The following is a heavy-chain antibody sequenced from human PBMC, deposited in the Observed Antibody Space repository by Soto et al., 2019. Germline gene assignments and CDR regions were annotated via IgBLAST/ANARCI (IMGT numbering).Heavy chain of an antibody. V-gene: IGHV3-21*01. Sequence: PGGSLRLSCAASGFTFSSYSMNWVRQAPGKGLEWVSSISSSSSYIYYADSVKGRFTISRDNAKNSLYLQMNSLRAEDTAVYYCARDICGGDCYSGRLDAFDIWGQETMVTVSS. CDR1: GFTFSSYS. CDR3: ARDICGGDCYSGRLDAFDI. J-gene: IGHJ3*02. CDR2: ISSSSSYI. D-gene: IGHD2-21*02.